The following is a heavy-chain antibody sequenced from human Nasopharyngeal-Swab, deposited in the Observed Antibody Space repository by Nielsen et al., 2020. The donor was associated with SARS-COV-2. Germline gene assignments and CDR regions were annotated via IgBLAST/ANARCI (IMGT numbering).Heavy chain of an antibody. CDR2: ISSDSGAK. CDR1: GFTFSSHS. Sequence: GGSLRLSCAASGFTFSSHSMNWVRQAPGKGLEWLSSISSDSGAKYHADSVKGRFTISRDNAKNSLYLEMNSLRAEDTAVYYCLRGDRRDYWGPGTLVSVSS. D-gene: IGHD3-22*01. CDR3: LRGDRRDY. J-gene: IGHJ4*02. V-gene: IGHV3-21*01.